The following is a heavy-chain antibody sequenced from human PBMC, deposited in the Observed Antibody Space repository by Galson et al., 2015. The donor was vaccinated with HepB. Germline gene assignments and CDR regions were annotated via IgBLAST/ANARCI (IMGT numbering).Heavy chain of an antibody. CDR1: GFTFSSYA. V-gene: IGHV3-23*01. J-gene: IGHJ4*02. D-gene: IGHD4-11*01. CDR2: ISGSGGST. Sequence: SLRLSCEASGFTFSSYAMSWVRQAPGKGLEWVSAISGSGGSTYYADSVKGRFTISRDNSKNTLYLQMNSLRAEDTAVYYCAKGRTTLYYFDYWGQGTLVTVSS. CDR3: AKGRTTLYYFDY.